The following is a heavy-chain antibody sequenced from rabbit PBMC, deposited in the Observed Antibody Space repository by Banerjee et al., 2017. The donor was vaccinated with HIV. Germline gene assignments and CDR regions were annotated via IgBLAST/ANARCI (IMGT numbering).Heavy chain of an antibody. V-gene: IGHV1S45*01. CDR3: AKASTSNYPL. CDR1: GFTFSSHW. J-gene: IGHJ4*01. D-gene: IGHD1-1*01. Sequence: QEQLEESGGDLVKPEGSLTLTCTASGFTFSSHWICWVRQAPGKGPEWIACIDSGNSGNSYYASWAKGRFTVSKSSSTTVTLQITSLTAADTATYFCAKASTSNYPLWGPGTLVTVS. CDR2: IDSGNSGNS.